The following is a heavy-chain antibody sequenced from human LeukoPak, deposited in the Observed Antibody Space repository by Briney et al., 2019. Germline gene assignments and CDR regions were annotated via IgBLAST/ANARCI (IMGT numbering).Heavy chain of an antibody. J-gene: IGHJ4*02. CDR3: ARDPWGIASSRLFDY. V-gene: IGHV3-9*01. D-gene: IGHD6-13*01. CDR2: ISWNSGSI. CDR1: GFTFDDYA. Sequence: PGGSLRLSCAASGFTFDDYAMHWVRQAPGKGLEWVSGISWNSGSIAYADSVQGRFTISRDNAKTSLYLQMNSLRAEDTALYYCARDPWGIASSRLFDYWGQGTLVTVSS.